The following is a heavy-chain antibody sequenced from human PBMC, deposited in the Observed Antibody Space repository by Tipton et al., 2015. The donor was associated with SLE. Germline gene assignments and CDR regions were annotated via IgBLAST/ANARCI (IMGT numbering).Heavy chain of an antibody. J-gene: IGHJ6*02. D-gene: IGHD4-23*01. CDR3: ARDPRDLTPDYYYYGMDV. V-gene: IGHV1-2*02. CDR1: GYTFTGYY. Sequence: QLVQSGAEVKKPGASVKVSCKASGYTFTGYYMHWVRQAPGQGLEWMGWINPNSGGTNYAQKFQGRVTMTRDTSISTAYMELSRLRSDDTAVYYCARDPRDLTPDYYYYGMDVWGQGTTVTVSS. CDR2: INPNSGGT.